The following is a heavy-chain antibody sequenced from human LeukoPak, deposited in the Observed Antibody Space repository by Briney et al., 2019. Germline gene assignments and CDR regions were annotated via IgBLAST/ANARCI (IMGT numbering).Heavy chain of an antibody. CDR3: ARGLKSSWYPTADPFDY. CDR2: IWYDGSNK. CDR1: GFTFSSYG. D-gene: IGHD6-13*01. J-gene: IGHJ4*02. V-gene: IGHV3-33*01. Sequence: GGSLRLSCAASGFTFSSYGMHWVRQAPGKGLEWVAVIWYDGSNKYCADSVKGRFTISRDNSKNTLYLQMNSLRAEDTAVYYCARGLKSSWYPTADPFDYWGQGTLVTVSS.